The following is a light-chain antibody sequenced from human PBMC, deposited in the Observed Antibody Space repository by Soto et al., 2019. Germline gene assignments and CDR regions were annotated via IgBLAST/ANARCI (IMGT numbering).Light chain of an antibody. V-gene: IGKV1-39*01. Sequence: DIQMTQSPSSLSASVGDRLTITCRASQSINDDLNWYQQKPGKAPKVLIYAASSLQSGVSSRFSGSGSGTDFTLTISSLQPEDFATYYCQQSYSSPPTFGQGTKVEIK. J-gene: IGKJ1*01. CDR1: QSINDD. CDR3: QQSYSSPPT. CDR2: AAS.